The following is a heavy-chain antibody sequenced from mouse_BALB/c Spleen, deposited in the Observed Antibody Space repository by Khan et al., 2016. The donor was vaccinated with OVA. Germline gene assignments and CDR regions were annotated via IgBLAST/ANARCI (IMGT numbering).Heavy chain of an antibody. CDR1: GYSFTSYY. CDR2: IDPFSGGT. CDR3: TRHGYVAWFTY. V-gene: IGHV1S135*01. Sequence: MQLEESGPELMKPGASVKISCKASGYSFTSYYIHWVMQSHGKSLEWIGYIDPFSGGTTYNQKFKGKATLTVDKSSSTAYILLSNLTSEDSAVYYCTRHGYVAWFTYWGQGTLVTVSA. J-gene: IGHJ3*01. D-gene: IGHD2-2*01.